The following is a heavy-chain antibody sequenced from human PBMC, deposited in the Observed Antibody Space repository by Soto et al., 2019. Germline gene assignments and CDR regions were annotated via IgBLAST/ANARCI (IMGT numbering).Heavy chain of an antibody. CDR1: GYTFSNYG. CDR2: ISLYSDGT. CDR3: ARVGRVAEAWFGP. Sequence: QVQLVQSGGEVKRPGASVKVSCKTSGYTFSNYGITWVRQAPGQPLEWLGGISLYSDGTDYAQKLQVRVSMTTDTATTTAYMELRRLRSDDTAVFYCARVGRVAEAWFGPWGQGTLVTVSS. V-gene: IGHV1-18*01. D-gene: IGHD2-21*01. J-gene: IGHJ5*02.